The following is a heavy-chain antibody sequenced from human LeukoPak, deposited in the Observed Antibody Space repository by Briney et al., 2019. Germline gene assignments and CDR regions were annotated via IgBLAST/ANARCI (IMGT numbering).Heavy chain of an antibody. V-gene: IGHV1-2*02. CDR1: GYTFTDYY. J-gene: IGHJ5*02. D-gene: IGHD5-18*01. CDR3: ARGPFRNVDTAMIASRFDP. CDR2: INANSGGT. Sequence: ASVKVSCKASGYTFTDYYIHWVRQAPGQGLAGMGWINANSGGTNYAQTFQGRVTMTRDTSITTAYMELKSLRSDDTAVFYCARGPFRNVDTAMIASRFDPWGQGTLVTVSS.